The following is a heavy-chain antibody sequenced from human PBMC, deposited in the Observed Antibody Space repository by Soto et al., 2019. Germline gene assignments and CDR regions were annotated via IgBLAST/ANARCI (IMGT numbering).Heavy chain of an antibody. CDR1: GGSFSGYY. CDR2: INHSGST. Sequence: SQTLSLTCAVSGGSFSGYYWSWIRQPPGKGLEWIGEINHSGSTNYNPSLKSRVTISVDTSKNQFSLKLSSVTAADTAVYYCARRGNHSGYDLNGPKREYYFDYWGQGTLVTVSS. CDR3: ARRGNHSGYDLNGPKREYYFDY. D-gene: IGHD5-12*01. V-gene: IGHV4-34*01. J-gene: IGHJ4*02.